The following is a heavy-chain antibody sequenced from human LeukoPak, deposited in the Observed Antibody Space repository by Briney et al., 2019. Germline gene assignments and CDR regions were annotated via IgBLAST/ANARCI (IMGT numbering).Heavy chain of an antibody. J-gene: IGHJ5*02. Sequence: SETLSLTCAVYGGSSSGYYWSWIRQPPGKGLEWIGEINHSGSTNYNPSLKSRVTISVDTSKNQFSLKLSSVTAADTAVYYCARGVVVVPAAILGWFDPWGQGTLVTVSS. CDR3: ARGVVVVPAAILGWFDP. V-gene: IGHV4-34*01. D-gene: IGHD2-2*02. CDR2: INHSGST. CDR1: GGSSSGYY.